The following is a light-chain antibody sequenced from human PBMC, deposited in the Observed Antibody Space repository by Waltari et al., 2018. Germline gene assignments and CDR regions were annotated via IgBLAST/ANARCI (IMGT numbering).Light chain of an antibody. Sequence: DIQMTQSPSTLSASVGDTVTITCRASHSIRWWLAWYQQKPGKAPKRLIYKATILQFGVPSRFRGSGSGTEFTLTITALQPDDLATYYCQQYDRRTTTFGQGTKVEIK. J-gene: IGKJ1*01. CDR3: QQYDRRTTT. CDR2: KAT. V-gene: IGKV1-5*03. CDR1: HSIRWW.